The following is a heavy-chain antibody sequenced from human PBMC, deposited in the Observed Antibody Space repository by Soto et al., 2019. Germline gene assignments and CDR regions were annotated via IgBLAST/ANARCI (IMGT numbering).Heavy chain of an antibody. D-gene: IGHD6-19*01. CDR3: VKPSGWYPDY. Sequence: QVQLVESGGGVVQPGGSLRLSCAVSGFTFSDSGMHWVRQAPGKGLEWVSVISPDGINKYYPDSLRGRFTISRDNSKNTLYLQMSSLRCEETAVYYFVKPSGWYPDYWGQGTHVTVSS. V-gene: IGHV3-30*18. CDR1: GFTFSDSG. CDR2: ISPDGINK. J-gene: IGHJ4*02.